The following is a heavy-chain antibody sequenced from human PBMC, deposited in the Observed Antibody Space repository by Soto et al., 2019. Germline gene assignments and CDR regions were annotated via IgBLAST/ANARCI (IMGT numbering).Heavy chain of an antibody. D-gene: IGHD6-19*01. CDR3: ASAFGGWPPES. V-gene: IGHV4-59*01. J-gene: IGHJ5*02. CDR1: GASMSTYY. Sequence: QVQLQESGPGLVKPSETLSLTCTASGASMSTYYWNWIRQAPGQGLEWIGYIYSSGSTNYNPSLWSRVAISIDTSKRQFSLNLTSVTAADTAVYYCASAFGGWPPESWGQGTLVTVSS. CDR2: IYSSGST.